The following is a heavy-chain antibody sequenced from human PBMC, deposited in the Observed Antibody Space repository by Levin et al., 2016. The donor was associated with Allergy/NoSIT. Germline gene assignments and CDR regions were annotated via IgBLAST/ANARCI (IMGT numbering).Heavy chain of an antibody. Sequence: GESLKISCAASGFTFSSYEMNWVRQAPGKGLEWVSYISSSGSTIYYADSVKGRFTISRDNAKNSLYLQMNSLRAEDTAVYYCARQPTWNYYYYYGMDVWGQGTTVTVSS. D-gene: IGHD1-1*01. CDR1: GFTFSSYE. J-gene: IGHJ6*02. CDR3: ARQPTWNYYYYYGMDV. V-gene: IGHV3-48*03. CDR2: ISSSGSTI.